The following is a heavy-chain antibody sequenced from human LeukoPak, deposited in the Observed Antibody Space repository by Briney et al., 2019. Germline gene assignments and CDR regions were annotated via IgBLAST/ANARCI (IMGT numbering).Heavy chain of an antibody. J-gene: IGHJ4*02. Sequence: PGGSLRLSCAAFGFTFSSYAMSWVRQAPGKGLEWVSAISGSVGSTYYADSVKGRFTISRDNSKSTLFLQMNSLRADDTAVYYCAKNSRLGRELHFDYWGQGAPVTVSS. V-gene: IGHV3-23*01. CDR2: ISGSVGST. D-gene: IGHD1-26*01. CDR1: GFTFSSYA. CDR3: AKNSRLGRELHFDY.